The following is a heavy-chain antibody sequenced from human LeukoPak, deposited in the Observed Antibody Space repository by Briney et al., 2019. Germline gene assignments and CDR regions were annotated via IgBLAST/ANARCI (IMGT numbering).Heavy chain of an antibody. CDR2: IYYSGST. CDR1: GGSISSYY. D-gene: IGHD2-2*01. J-gene: IGHJ5*02. Sequence: SETLSLTCSVSGGSISSYYWSWIRQPPGKGLEWIGFIYYSGSTNYNPSLKSRVTISVDTSKNQFSLKLSSVTAAVTAVYYCARDSEYAPTWFDPWGQGTLVTVSS. V-gene: IGHV4-59*01. CDR3: ARDSEYAPTWFDP.